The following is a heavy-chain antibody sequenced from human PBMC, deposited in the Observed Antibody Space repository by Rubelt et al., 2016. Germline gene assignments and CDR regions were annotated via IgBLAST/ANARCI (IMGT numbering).Heavy chain of an antibody. CDR3: AREHNEYSSSVFDP. Sequence: VQLVESGGGVVQPGGSLRLSCAASGFTFRDYAINWVRQAPGKGLEWVSGIGGSGDTTYYADSVKGRFTISRDNAKNSLYLQMNGLRAEETAVYYCAREHNEYSSSVFDPWGQGTLVTVSS. J-gene: IGHJ5*02. D-gene: IGHD6-6*01. V-gene: IGHV3-48*03. CDR1: GFTFRDYA. CDR2: IGGSGDTT.